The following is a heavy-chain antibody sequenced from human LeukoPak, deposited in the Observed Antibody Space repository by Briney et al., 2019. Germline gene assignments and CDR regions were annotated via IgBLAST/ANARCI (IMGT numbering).Heavy chain of an antibody. J-gene: IGHJ5*02. Sequence: SETLSLTCTVSGGSISSYYWSWIRQPPGKGLEWIGYIYYSGSTSYNPSLKSRVTISVDTSKNQFSLKLSSVTAADTAVYYCARDRGIAAAGPSNWFDPWGQGTLVTVSS. CDR3: ARDRGIAAAGPSNWFDP. CDR2: IYYSGST. D-gene: IGHD6-13*01. CDR1: GGSISSYY. V-gene: IGHV4-59*01.